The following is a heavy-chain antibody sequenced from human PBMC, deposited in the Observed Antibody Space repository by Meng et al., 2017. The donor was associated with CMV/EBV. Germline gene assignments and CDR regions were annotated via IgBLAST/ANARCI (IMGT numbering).Heavy chain of an antibody. CDR2: ISWNSGSI. Sequence: GGSLRLSCAASGFTFDDYAMHWVRQAPGKGLEWVSGISWNSGSIGYADSVKGRFTISRDNAKNSLYLQMNSLRAEDTALYYCAKSQAYYYGSGRDHFDYWGQGTLVTVSS. J-gene: IGHJ4*02. V-gene: IGHV3-9*01. D-gene: IGHD3-10*01. CDR1: GFTFDDYA. CDR3: AKSQAYYYGSGRDHFDY.